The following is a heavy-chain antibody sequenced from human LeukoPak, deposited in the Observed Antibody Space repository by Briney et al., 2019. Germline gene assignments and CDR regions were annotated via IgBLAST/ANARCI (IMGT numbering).Heavy chain of an antibody. CDR2: IYHSGST. D-gene: IGHD3-22*01. CDR3: ARVPYYYDSSGYTHFDY. J-gene: IGHJ4*02. Sequence: SETLSLTCAVYGGSFSGYYWSWIRQPPEKGLEWIGEIYHSGSTNYNPSLKSRVTISVDKSKNQFSLKLSSVTAADTAVYYCARVPYYYDSSGYTHFDYWGQGTLVTVSS. CDR1: GGSFSGYY. V-gene: IGHV4-34*01.